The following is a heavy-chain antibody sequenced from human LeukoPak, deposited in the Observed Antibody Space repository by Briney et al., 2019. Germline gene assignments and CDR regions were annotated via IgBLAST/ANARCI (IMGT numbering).Heavy chain of an antibody. J-gene: IGHJ4*02. V-gene: IGHV4-39*02. CDR3: AREYSGWYFYY. CDR1: GGSISSSSYY. CDR2: IYYSGST. D-gene: IGHD6-19*01. Sequence: SETLSLTCTVSGGSISSSSYYWGWIRQPPGKGLEWIGSIYYSGSTYYNPSLKSRVTISVDTSKNQFSLKLSSVTAADTAVYYCAREYSGWYFYYWGQGTLVTVSS.